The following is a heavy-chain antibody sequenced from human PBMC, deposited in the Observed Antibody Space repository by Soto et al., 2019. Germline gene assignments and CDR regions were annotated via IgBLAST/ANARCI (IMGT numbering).Heavy chain of an antibody. CDR2: IYYSGST. Sequence: QVQLQESGPGLVKPSQTLSLTCTVSGGSISSGGYYWSWIRQHPGKGLEWIGYIYYSGSTYYNPSLKSRVTISVDMSKNQFSLKLSSVTAADTAVYYCARGRVAGSDIVVVPAATYFDYWGQGTLVTVSS. D-gene: IGHD2-2*01. V-gene: IGHV4-31*03. CDR1: GGSISSGGYY. J-gene: IGHJ4*02. CDR3: ARGRVAGSDIVVVPAATYFDY.